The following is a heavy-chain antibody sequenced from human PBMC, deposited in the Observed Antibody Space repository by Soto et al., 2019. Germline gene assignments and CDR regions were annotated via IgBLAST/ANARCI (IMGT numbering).Heavy chain of an antibody. V-gene: IGHV1-3*01. D-gene: IGHD2-15*01. Sequence: VASVKASCKASGYTFSSYSMHWVRQAPGQRLEWMGWINAGNGNTKYSQKFQGRVTITRDTSASTAYMDLSSLRSEDTAVYYCARDILFDYWGQGTLVTVSS. J-gene: IGHJ4*02. CDR3: ARDILFDY. CDR2: INAGNGNT. CDR1: GYTFSSYS.